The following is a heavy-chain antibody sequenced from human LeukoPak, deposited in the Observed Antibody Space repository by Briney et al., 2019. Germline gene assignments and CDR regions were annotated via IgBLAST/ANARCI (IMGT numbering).Heavy chain of an antibody. Sequence: SETLSLTCTVSGGSISSYYWSWIRQPAGKGLEWIGRIYTSGSTNYNPSLKSRVTMSVDTSKNQFSLKLSSVTAADTAVYYCAREAYYYDSSGQSTLGYWGQGTLVTVSS. D-gene: IGHD3-22*01. CDR3: AREAYYYDSSGQSTLGY. V-gene: IGHV4-4*07. CDR1: GGSISSYY. CDR2: IYTSGST. J-gene: IGHJ4*02.